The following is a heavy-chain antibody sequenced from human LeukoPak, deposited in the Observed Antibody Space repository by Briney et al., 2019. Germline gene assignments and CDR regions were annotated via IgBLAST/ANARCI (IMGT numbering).Heavy chain of an antibody. D-gene: IGHD5-18*01. V-gene: IGHV1-8*01. CDR3: ARGLSDEDTAMPRGYYYGMDV. J-gene: IGHJ6*02. CDR1: GYTFTSYV. Sequence: ASVKVSYKASGYTFTSYVINWVRQAAGQGLEWMGWMNPNSGNTGYAQKFQGRVTMTRNTSISTAYMELSGLRSEDTAVYYCARGLSDEDTAMPRGYYYGMDVWGQGTTVTVSS. CDR2: MNPNSGNT.